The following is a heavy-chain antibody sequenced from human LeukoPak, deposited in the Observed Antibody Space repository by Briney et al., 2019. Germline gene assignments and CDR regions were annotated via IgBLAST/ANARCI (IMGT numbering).Heavy chain of an antibody. CDR2: INPSGGST. J-gene: IGHJ5*02. D-gene: IGHD2-21*02. CDR3: ASSYCGGDCYRRWSDP. CDR1: GYTFTSYG. V-gene: IGHV1-46*01. Sequence: GAPVKVSCKASGYTFTSYGISWVRQAPGQGLEWMGIINPSGGSTSYAQKFQGRVTMTRDTSTSTVYMELSSLRSKDTAVYYCASSYCGGDCYRRWSDPWGQGTLVTVSS.